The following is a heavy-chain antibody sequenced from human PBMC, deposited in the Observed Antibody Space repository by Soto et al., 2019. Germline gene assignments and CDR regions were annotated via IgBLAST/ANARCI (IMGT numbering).Heavy chain of an antibody. D-gene: IGHD3-22*01. CDR3: AFCYSSVSRGFQH. CDR1: GGSISSGGYY. Sequence: PSETLSLTCTVSGGSISSGGYYWSWIRQHPGKGLEWIGYIYYSGSTYYNPSLKSRVTISVDTSKNQFSLKLSSVTAADTAVYYCAFCYSSVSRGFQHWGRGPLVTVSS. V-gene: IGHV4-31*03. CDR2: IYYSGST. J-gene: IGHJ1*01.